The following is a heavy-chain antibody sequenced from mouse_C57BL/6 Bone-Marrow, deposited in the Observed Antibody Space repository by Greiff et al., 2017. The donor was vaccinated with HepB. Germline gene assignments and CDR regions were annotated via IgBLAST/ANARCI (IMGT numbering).Heavy chain of an antibody. D-gene: IGHD2-4*01. Sequence: VQLQQSGAELVRPGASVKLSCKASGYTFTSYWMHWVKQRPGQGLEWIGVIDPSDSYTNYNQKFKGKSTLTVDKSSSTAYMQLSSLTSEDSAVYYCARRIYYDYDEGYFDVWGTGTTVTVSS. V-gene: IGHV1-59*01. CDR1: GYTFTSYW. CDR2: IDPSDSYT. CDR3: ARRIYYDYDEGYFDV. J-gene: IGHJ1*03.